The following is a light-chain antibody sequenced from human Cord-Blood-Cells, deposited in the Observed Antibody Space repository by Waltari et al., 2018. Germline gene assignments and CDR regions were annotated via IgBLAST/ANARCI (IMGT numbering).Light chain of an antibody. V-gene: IGLV2-14*01. CDR1: SSDVGGYNY. CDR3: SSYTSSSTFGV. J-gene: IGLJ1*01. Sequence: QSALTQPASVSGSPGQSITISCTGTSSDVGGYNYVSWYQQHPGKAPKLMIYDVSKRPAGGSDPFSGSKSGNTASLTISGLQAEDEADYYCSSYTSSSTFGVFGTGTKVTVL. CDR2: DVS.